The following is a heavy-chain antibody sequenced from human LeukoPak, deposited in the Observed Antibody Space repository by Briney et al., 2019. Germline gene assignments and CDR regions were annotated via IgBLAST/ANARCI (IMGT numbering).Heavy chain of an antibody. V-gene: IGHV1-18*01. J-gene: IGHJ4*02. CDR3: ARVPFSDYVWGSYYAAGYFDY. Sequence: ASVKVSCKSSGYTFTSYAMNWVRQAPGQGLEWMGWISAYNGNTNYAQKLQGRVTMTTDTSTSTAYMELRSLRSDDTAVYYCARVPFSDYVWGSYYAAGYFDYWGQGTLVTVSS. CDR2: ISAYNGNT. CDR1: GYTFTSYA. D-gene: IGHD3-16*01.